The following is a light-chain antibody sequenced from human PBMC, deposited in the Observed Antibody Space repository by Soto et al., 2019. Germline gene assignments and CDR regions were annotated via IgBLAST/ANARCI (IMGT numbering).Light chain of an antibody. CDR3: QQYNNYSLT. V-gene: IGKV1-5*01. CDR1: QSISPW. CDR2: DAS. J-gene: IGKJ4*01. Sequence: DIQMTQSPSTLSASVGERVTITCRARQSISPWLAWYQQKPGKAPKVLIYDASKLESGVPSRFSGSGSGLEFSLTISSLQPDDFATYYCQQYNNYSLTFGGGT.